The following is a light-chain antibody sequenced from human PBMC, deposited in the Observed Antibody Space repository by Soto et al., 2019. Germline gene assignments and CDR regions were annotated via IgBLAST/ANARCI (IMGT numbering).Light chain of an antibody. Sequence: DIQLTQSPSFLSASVGDRVTISCRASQGISDYLAWYQQKPGKAPKLLIYGASTLQSGVTSRFSGSASGTEFPLSMSSLLPADFATFFCQHFNAYPLTFGGGTKLEI. V-gene: IGKV1-9*01. J-gene: IGKJ4*01. CDR2: GAS. CDR1: QGISDY. CDR3: QHFNAYPLT.